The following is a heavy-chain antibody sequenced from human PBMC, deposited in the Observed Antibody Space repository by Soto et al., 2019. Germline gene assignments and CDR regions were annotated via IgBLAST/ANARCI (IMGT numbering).Heavy chain of an antibody. CDR1: GFTFSSYW. J-gene: IGHJ6*03. Sequence: EVQLVESGGGIVQPGGSLRLSCAASGFTFSSYWMHWVRQAPGKGLVWVSRINGDGSTTKYAESVTGRFTMSRDNAKNTLYLQMNSLRAEDTAVFYCARYPDISGGLHYYNSIYIWGRGTTVTVSS. D-gene: IGHD2-15*01. CDR3: ARYPDISGGLHYYNSIYI. V-gene: IGHV3-74*03. CDR2: INGDGSTT.